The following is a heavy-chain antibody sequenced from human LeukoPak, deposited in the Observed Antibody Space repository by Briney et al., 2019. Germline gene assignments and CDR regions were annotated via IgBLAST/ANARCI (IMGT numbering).Heavy chain of an antibody. CDR3: ARGSFRIAVAGIGFDY. D-gene: IGHD6-19*01. J-gene: IGHJ4*02. V-gene: IGHV3-66*01. Sequence: GGSLRLSCAASGFTVSSNYMSWVRQAPGKGLEWVSVIYSGGSTYYADSVKGRFTTSRDNSKNTLYLQMNSLRAEDTAVYYCARGSFRIAVAGIGFDYWGQGTLVTVSS. CDR1: GFTVSSNY. CDR2: IYSGGST.